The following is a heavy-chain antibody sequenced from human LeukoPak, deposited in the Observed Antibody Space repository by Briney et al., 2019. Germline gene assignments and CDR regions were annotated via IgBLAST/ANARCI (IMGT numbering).Heavy chain of an antibody. J-gene: IGHJ5*02. CDR2: IYTSGST. Sequence: SQTLSLTCTVSGGSISSGSYYWSWIRQPAGKGLEWFGRIYTSGSTNYNPSLKSRVTISVDTSKNQFSLKLSSVTAADTAVYYCARAGLAARRHNWFDPWGQGTLVTVSS. D-gene: IGHD6-6*01. CDR3: ARAGLAARRHNWFDP. CDR1: GGSISSGSYY. V-gene: IGHV4-61*02.